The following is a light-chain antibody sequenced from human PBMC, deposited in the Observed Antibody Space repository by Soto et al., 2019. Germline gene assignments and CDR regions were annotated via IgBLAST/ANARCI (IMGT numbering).Light chain of an antibody. CDR2: GTS. CDR3: EYYGTSIT. V-gene: IGKV3-20*01. CDR1: QSSSNNH. Sequence: EIVVTQAPGTLSLSPGERVTLSCRARQSSSNNHLAWYQQKPGQAPRLLIHGTSNRATGIPDRFSGSGSGTDLTLTFSRLEPEDFAVYYCEYYGTSITFGGGTPVEIK. J-gene: IGKJ4*01.